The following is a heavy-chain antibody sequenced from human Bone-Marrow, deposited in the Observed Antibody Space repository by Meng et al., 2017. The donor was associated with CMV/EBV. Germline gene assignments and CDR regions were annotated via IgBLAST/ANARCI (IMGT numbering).Heavy chain of an antibody. Sequence: GESLKISCAASGFTFSSYDMHWVRQATGKGPEWVSAIGTAGDTYYPGSVKGRFTISRENAKNSLYLQMNSLRAGDTAVYYCARVDRYSYDYWGQGTLVTVSS. CDR3: ARVDRYSYDY. J-gene: IGHJ4*02. CDR2: IGTAGDT. V-gene: IGHV3-13*01. D-gene: IGHD5-18*01. CDR1: GFTFSSYD.